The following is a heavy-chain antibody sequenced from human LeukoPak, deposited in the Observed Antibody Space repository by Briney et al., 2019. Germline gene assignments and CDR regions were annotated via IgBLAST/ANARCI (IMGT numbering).Heavy chain of an antibody. J-gene: IGHJ6*03. CDR3: ARDRSSSSSPYHYYYYYMDV. D-gene: IGHD6-6*01. V-gene: IGHV3-11*04. CDR1: GFTFSDYY. Sequence: PGGSLRLSCAASGFTFSDYYMSWIRQAPGKGLEWVSYISSSGSTIYYADSVKGRFTISRDNAKNSLYLQMNSLRAEDTAVSYCARDRSSSSSPYHYYYYYMDVWGKGTTVTVSS. CDR2: ISSSGSTI.